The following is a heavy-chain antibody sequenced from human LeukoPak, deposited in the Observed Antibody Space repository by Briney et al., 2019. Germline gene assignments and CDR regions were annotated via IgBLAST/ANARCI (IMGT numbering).Heavy chain of an antibody. CDR3: ARDHEDVYGSGSYKL. CDR2: ISAYNGKT. V-gene: IGHV1-18*01. CDR1: GYPFISFG. Sequence: ASVTVSCTAAGYPFISFGISWVRQAPGQGLEWMGWISAYNGKTEFAQRFQDRVTMTTDTSTTTAYMELRSLRSDDTAMYYCARDHEDVYGSGSYKLWGQGTRVTVSS. J-gene: IGHJ4*02. D-gene: IGHD3-10*01.